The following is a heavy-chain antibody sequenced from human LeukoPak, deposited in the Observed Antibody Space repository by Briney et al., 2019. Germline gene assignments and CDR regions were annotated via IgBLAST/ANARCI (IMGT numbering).Heavy chain of an antibody. V-gene: IGHV1-69*05. J-gene: IGHJ4*02. CDR1: GGTFSSYA. CDR3: ASLYCSGGSCYQRGVVVVTAIHSPFLDY. D-gene: IGHD2-15*01. CDR2: IIPIFGTA. Sequence: SVKVSCKASGGTFSSYAISWVRQAPGQGLEWMGGIIPIFGTANYAQKFQDRVTITTDESTSTAYMELSSLRSEDTAVYYCASLYCSGGSCYQRGVVVVTAIHSPFLDYWGQGTLVTVSS.